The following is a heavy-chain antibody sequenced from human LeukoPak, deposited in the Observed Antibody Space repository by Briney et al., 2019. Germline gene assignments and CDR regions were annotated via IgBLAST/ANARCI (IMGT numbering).Heavy chain of an antibody. Sequence: GGSLRLSCAASGFTFSNYGMHWVRQAPGKGLEWVAVTSYDGKNKYYADSVKGRFAISRDNSKNTLYLQMNSLRGEDTALYYCAKDGAVAAADVYGMDVWGQGTTVTVSS. D-gene: IGHD6-25*01. V-gene: IGHV3-30*18. J-gene: IGHJ6*02. CDR2: TSYDGKNK. CDR3: AKDGAVAAADVYGMDV. CDR1: GFTFSNYG.